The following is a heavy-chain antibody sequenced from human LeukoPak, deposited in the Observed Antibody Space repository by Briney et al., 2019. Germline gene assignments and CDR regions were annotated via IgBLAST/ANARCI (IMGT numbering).Heavy chain of an antibody. CDR2: ISSSSSSR. V-gene: IGHV3-21*01. Sequence: GGSLRLSCAVSGFTFSSYSMNWVRQAPGKGLEWVSSISSSSSSRYYADSVKGRFTIFRDNAKNSLYLQMNSLRAEDTAIYYCAREYCSSSSCPRAIDYWGQGTLVTVSS. J-gene: IGHJ4*02. CDR1: GFTFSSYS. D-gene: IGHD2-2*01. CDR3: AREYCSSSSCPRAIDY.